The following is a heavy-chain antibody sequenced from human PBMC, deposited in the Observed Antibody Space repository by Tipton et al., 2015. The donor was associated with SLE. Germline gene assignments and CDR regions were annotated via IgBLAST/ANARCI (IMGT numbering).Heavy chain of an antibody. CDR2: ISGSGGST. V-gene: IGHV3-23*01. Sequence: SLRLSCAVSGFTFSNNWMAWVRQAPGKGLEWVSAISGSGGSTYYADSVKGRFTISRDNSKNTLYLQMNSLRAEDTAVYYCAKDLAGVVIATNFDYWGQGTLVTVSS. D-gene: IGHD2-21*01. CDR1: GFTFSNNW. CDR3: AKDLAGVVIATNFDY. J-gene: IGHJ4*02.